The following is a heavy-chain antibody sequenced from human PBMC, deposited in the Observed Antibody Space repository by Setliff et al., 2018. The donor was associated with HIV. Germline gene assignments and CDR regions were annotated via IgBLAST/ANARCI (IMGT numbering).Heavy chain of an antibody. CDR1: GYSFTNHY. Sequence: GASVKVSCKPSGYSFTNHYMHWVQQAPGQGLEWMGVINPTGGSTRNTQKFQGRVAMTRDTSTSTVYMELSSLRSEDTAVYYCASAGAWQRNALDIWGQGTMVTVSS. V-gene: IGHV1-46*01. CDR3: ASAGAWQRNALDI. J-gene: IGHJ3*02. D-gene: IGHD5-12*01. CDR2: INPTGGST.